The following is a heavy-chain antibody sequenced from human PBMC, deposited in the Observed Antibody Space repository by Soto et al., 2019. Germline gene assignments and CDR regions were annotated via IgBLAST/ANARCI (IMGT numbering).Heavy chain of an antibody. CDR1: RGSISSYY. Sequence: QVQLQESGPGLVKPSETLSLTCTVSRGSISSYYWSWIRQPPGKGLEWIGYISYSGNTNYNASIKSRVTISVDTTSTRFAERVTSLSAADTADYYCGQIRGLGDVSTYFDVWGQGALVTVSS. D-gene: IGHD3-16*02. CDR3: GQIRGLGDVSTYFDV. J-gene: IGHJ4*02. CDR2: ISYSGNT. V-gene: IGHV4-59*01.